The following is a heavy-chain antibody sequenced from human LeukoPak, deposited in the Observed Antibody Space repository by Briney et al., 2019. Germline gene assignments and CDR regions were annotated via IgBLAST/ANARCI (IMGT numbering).Heavy chain of an antibody. CDR2: ISSSNSI. J-gene: IGHJ4*02. CDR3: ARDFRRGDGDY. Sequence: GGSLRLSCSASGFMTWIRQAPGKGLDWVSYISSSNSIYYADSVKGRFTISRDNAKNSLYLQMNSLRAEDTAVYYCARDFRRGDGDYWGQGTLVTVSS. D-gene: IGHD3-10*01. V-gene: IGHV3-69-1*01. CDR1: GF.